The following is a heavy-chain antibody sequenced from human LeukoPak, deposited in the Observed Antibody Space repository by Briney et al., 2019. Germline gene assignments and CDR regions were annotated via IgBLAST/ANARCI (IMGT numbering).Heavy chain of an antibody. CDR3: ARIRYYYMDV. J-gene: IGHJ6*03. Sequence: PSETLSLTCTVSGGSISSSDYYWGWIRQPPGKGLEWIGEINHSGSTNYNPSLKSRVTISVDTSKNQFSLKLSSVTAADTAVYYCARIRYYYMDVWGKGTTVTVSS. CDR1: GGSISSSDYY. V-gene: IGHV4-39*07. CDR2: INHSGST.